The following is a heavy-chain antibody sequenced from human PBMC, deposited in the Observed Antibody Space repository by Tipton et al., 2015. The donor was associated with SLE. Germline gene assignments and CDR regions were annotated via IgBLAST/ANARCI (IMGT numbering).Heavy chain of an antibody. CDR2: INHSGST. Sequence: TLSLTCAVYGWSFSGYYWSWIRQPPGKGLEWSGEINHSGSTNYNPSLKSRVTITVDTSKNQFSLKLNSVTAADTAVYYCARHIGVVRGATYYYYYYGMDVWGPGTTVTASA. CDR3: ARHIGVVRGATYYYYYYGMDV. V-gene: IGHV4-34*01. CDR1: GWSFSGYY. D-gene: IGHD3-10*01. J-gene: IGHJ6*01.